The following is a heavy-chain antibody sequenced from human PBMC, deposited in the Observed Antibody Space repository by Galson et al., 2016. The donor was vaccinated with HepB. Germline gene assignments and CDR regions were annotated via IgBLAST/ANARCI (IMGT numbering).Heavy chain of an antibody. CDR1: GFSFSGHG. CDR2: IWANGMTK. V-gene: IGHV3-33*01. Sequence: SLRLSCAASGFSFSGHGMHWVRQAPGKGLEGVAGIWANGMTKYSRDSGRFTISRDNSKNTLYLQMNSLRVEDTAVYFCGRDVSMWGLDFRGQGTLVAVSS. D-gene: IGHD1-26*01. CDR3: GRDVSMWGLDF. J-gene: IGHJ4*02.